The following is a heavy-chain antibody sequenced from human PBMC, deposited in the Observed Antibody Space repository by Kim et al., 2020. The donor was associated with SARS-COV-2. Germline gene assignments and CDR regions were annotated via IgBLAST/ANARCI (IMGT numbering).Heavy chain of an antibody. CDR1: GFTFSSYW. V-gene: IGHV3-7*01. Sequence: GGSLRLSCAASGFTFSSYWMSWVRQAPGKGLEWVANIKQDGSEKYYVDSVKGRFTISRDNAKNSLYLQMNSLRAEDTAVYYCARDSHFYDSSGYYYYWGQGTLVTVSS. J-gene: IGHJ4*02. CDR2: IKQDGSEK. CDR3: ARDSHFYDSSGYYYY. D-gene: IGHD3-22*01.